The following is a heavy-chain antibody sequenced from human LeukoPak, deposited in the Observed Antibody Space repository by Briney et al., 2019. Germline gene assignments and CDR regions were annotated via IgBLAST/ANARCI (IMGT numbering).Heavy chain of an antibody. J-gene: IGHJ4*02. Sequence: GESLKISSKALAYSFTSYWIGWVRQMPGKGLEWMGIIYPGDSDTRYSPSFLGQVTISADKSINTAYLQWSSLKASDTAMYYCARQATYDSSGYYYGTLAYWGQGTLVTVSS. D-gene: IGHD3-22*01. CDR3: ARQATYDSSGYYYGTLAY. CDR1: AYSFTSYW. CDR2: IYPGDSDT. V-gene: IGHV5-51*01.